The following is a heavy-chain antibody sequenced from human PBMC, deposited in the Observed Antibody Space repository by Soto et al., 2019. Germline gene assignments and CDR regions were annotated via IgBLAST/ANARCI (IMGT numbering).Heavy chain of an antibody. CDR3: ARWGSSSWIGPADY. CDR2: ISAYNGNT. Sequence: QVQLVQSGAEVKKPGASVKVSCKASGYTFTSYGISWVRQAPGQELEWLGWISAYNGNTNYAQKLQGRVTMTTGTSASTAYMAVRRLRSDDTAVYYCARWGSSSWIGPADYWGQVTLVTVSS. J-gene: IGHJ4*02. CDR1: GYTFTSYG. V-gene: IGHV1-18*01. D-gene: IGHD6-6*01.